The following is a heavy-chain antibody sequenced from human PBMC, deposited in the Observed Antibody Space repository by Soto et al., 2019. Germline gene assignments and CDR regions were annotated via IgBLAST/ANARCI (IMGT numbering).Heavy chain of an antibody. CDR1: GFTFDTYA. D-gene: IGHD3-10*01. CDR2: IWDDGSRK. Sequence: QVQLAESGGGVVQPGKSLRLSCEASGFTFDTYAMHWVRQAPGKGLEWVALIWDDGSRKEYLESVRGRFAISRDNSKNTLYPQMNSLRAEDTALYYCVRDRDPMNREVIMTIGHLRLWGRGALVSVST. J-gene: IGHJ2*01. V-gene: IGHV3-33*01. CDR3: VRDRDPMNREVIMTIGHLRL.